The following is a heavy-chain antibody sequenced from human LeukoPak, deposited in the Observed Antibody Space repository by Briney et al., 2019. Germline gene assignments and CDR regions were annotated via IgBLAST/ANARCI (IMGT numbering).Heavy chain of an antibody. D-gene: IGHD3-16*01. J-gene: IGHJ3*02. CDR1: GFTFSSYS. V-gene: IGHV3-48*04. CDR3: ARDQYYDYVWGSTPDAFDI. CDR2: ISSSSSTI. Sequence: GGSLRLSCAASGFTFSSYSMNWVRQAPGKGLEWVSYISSSSSTIYYADSVKGRFTISRDNAKNSLYLQMNSLRAEDTAVYYCARDQYYDYVWGSTPDAFDIWGQGTIVTVSS.